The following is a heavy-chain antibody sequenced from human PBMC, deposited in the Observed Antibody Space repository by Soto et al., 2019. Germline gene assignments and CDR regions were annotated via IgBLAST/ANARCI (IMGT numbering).Heavy chain of an antibody. J-gene: IGHJ5*02. V-gene: IGHV4-34*01. CDR2: INHSGST. D-gene: IGHD1-26*01. CDR1: CGSFSGYY. Sequence: SEPLSLTCAVYCGSFSGYYWSWIRQPPGKGLEWIGEINHSGSTNYNPSLKSRVTISVDTSKNQFSLRLSSVTAADTAVYYCANVGATNWCDTWGQGRLATVSS. CDR3: ANVGATNWCDT.